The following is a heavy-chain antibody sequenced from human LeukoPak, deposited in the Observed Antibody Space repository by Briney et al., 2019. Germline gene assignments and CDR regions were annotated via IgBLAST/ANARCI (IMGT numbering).Heavy chain of an antibody. V-gene: IGHV4-4*02. CDR1: GGSISSSNW. D-gene: IGHD4-17*01. Sequence: SETLSLTCAVSGGSISSSNWWSWVRQPPGKGLEWIGEIYHSGSTNHNPSLKSRVTISVDKSKNQFSLKLSSVTAADTAMYYCARVETVTRGFDYWGQGTLVTVSS. CDR2: IYHSGST. CDR3: ARVETVTRGFDY. J-gene: IGHJ4*02.